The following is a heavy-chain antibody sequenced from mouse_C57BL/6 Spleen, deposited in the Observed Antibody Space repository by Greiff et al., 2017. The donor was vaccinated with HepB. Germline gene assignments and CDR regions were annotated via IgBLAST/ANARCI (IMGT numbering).Heavy chain of an antibody. V-gene: IGHV2-5*01. CDR2: IWRGGST. CDR3: AKNGGGYYGSSLDY. CDR1: GFSLTSYG. J-gene: IGHJ2*01. Sequence: VQLQQSGPGLVQPSQSLSITCTVSGFSLTSYGVHWVRQSPGKGLEWLGVIWRGGSTDYNAAFMSRLSITKDNSKSQVFFKMNSLQADDTAIYYCAKNGGGYYGSSLDYWGQSTTLTVSS. D-gene: IGHD1-1*01.